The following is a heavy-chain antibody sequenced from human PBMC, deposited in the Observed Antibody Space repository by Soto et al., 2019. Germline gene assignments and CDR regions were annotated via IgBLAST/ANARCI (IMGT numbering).Heavy chain of an antibody. J-gene: IGHJ6*02. CDR2: ISCSGWSK. Sequence: SLILSCAASGFTFSSDAMSWVRLTRGEGLEWVSAISCSGWSKRYAQRVMGGFTSSKNNSKYGLYLQMNSLRAENKAVYYCAKVSGSGSSSYYYGMDVWSQGTTVTV. V-gene: IGHV3-23*01. CDR1: GFTFSSDA. D-gene: IGHD3-10*01. CDR3: AKVSGSGSSSYYYGMDV.